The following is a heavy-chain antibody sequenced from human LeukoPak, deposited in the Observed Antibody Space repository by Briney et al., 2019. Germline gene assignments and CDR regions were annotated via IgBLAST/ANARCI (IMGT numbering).Heavy chain of an antibody. CDR3: ARRPDILTGHDPLDY. V-gene: IGHV1-18*01. D-gene: IGHD3-9*01. CDR2: ISAYNGNT. J-gene: IGHJ4*02. Sequence: ASVKVSCKASGYTFTSYGISWVRQAPGQGLEWMGWISAYNGNTNYAQKLQGRVTMTTDTSTSTAYMELRSLRSDDTAVYYCARRPDILTGHDPLDYWGQGTLVTVSS. CDR1: GYTFTSYG.